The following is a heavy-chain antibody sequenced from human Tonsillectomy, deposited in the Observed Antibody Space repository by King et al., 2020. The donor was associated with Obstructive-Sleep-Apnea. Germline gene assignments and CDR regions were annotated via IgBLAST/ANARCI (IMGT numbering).Heavy chain of an antibody. Sequence: VQLVQSGAEVQKPGASVKVSCKSSGYTFTSYYMHWVRQAPGQGLEWMGIIKPSGGTTSYAPKFQGRVTMTRDTSTSTVYMELSSLRSEDTAVYYCARGVVEYDSSGYYFDYWGQGTLVTVSS. CDR3: ARGVVEYDSSGYYFDY. V-gene: IGHV1-46*01. J-gene: IGHJ4*02. CDR1: GYTFTSYY. D-gene: IGHD3-22*01. CDR2: IKPSGGTT.